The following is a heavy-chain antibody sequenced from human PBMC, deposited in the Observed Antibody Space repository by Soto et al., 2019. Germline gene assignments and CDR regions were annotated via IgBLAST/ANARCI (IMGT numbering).Heavy chain of an antibody. J-gene: IGHJ6*02. Sequence: PGGALRLFCAASGFTFSSYAMSWVRQAPGKGLEWVSAISGSGGSTYYADSVKGRFTISRDNSKNTLYLQMNSLRAEDTAVYYCAKAIGYCSGGSCPYGMDVWGQGTTVTVYS. CDR1: GFTFSSYA. V-gene: IGHV3-23*01. CDR3: AKAIGYCSGGSCPYGMDV. CDR2: ISGSGGST. D-gene: IGHD2-15*01.